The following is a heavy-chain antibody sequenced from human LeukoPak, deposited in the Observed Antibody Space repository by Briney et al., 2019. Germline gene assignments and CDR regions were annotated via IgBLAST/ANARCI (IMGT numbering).Heavy chain of an antibody. CDR3: ARGPYYYDSSGYYGLPH. Sequence: SETLSLTCAVYGGSFSGYYWSWIRQPPGKGLEWIGEINHSGSTNYNPSLKSRVTISVDTSKNQFSLKLSSVTAADTAVYYCARGPYYYDSSGYYGLPHWGQGTLVTVSS. V-gene: IGHV4-34*01. D-gene: IGHD3-22*01. CDR2: INHSGST. J-gene: IGHJ1*01. CDR1: GGSFSGYY.